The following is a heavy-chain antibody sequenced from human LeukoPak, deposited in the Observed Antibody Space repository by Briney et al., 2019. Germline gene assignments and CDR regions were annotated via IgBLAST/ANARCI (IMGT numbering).Heavy chain of an antibody. Sequence: GGSLRLSCAASGFTFSSFPMHWVRQAPGEGLEWVAVIAYDASNRIYADSVKGRFTISRDDSKNTLYLQMNSLRPDDTALYYCARDPQIGPGDYFDYWGRGTLVTVSS. CDR2: IAYDASNR. J-gene: IGHJ4*02. CDR1: GFTFSSFP. V-gene: IGHV3-30*04. CDR3: ARDPQIGPGDYFDY. D-gene: IGHD2/OR15-2a*01.